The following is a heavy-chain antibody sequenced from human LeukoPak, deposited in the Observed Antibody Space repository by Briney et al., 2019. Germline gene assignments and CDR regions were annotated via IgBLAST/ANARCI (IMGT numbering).Heavy chain of an antibody. CDR2: ISAYNGNT. J-gene: IGHJ6*02. Sequence: ASVKVSCKASGYTFTSYGISWVRQAPGQGLERMGWISAYNGNTNYAQKLQGRVTMTTDTSTSTAYMELRSLRSDDTAVYYCARDKWELLPYYYYGMDVWGQGTTVTVSS. CDR3: ARDKWELLPYYYYGMDV. V-gene: IGHV1-18*01. CDR1: GYTFTSYG. D-gene: IGHD1-26*01.